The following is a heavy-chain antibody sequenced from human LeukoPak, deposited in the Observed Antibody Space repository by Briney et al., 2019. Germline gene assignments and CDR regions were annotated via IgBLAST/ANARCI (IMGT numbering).Heavy chain of an antibody. CDR1: GGTFSSYA. CDR2: IIPILGIA. V-gene: IGHV1-69*04. J-gene: IGHJ4*02. CDR3: ARDFSGYNIFDY. D-gene: IGHD5-24*01. Sequence: RASVKVSCKASGGTFSSYAISWVRQAPGQGLEWMGRIIPILGIANYAQKFQGRVTITADKSTSTAYMELSSPRSEDTAVYYCARDFSGYNIFDYWGQGTLVTVSS.